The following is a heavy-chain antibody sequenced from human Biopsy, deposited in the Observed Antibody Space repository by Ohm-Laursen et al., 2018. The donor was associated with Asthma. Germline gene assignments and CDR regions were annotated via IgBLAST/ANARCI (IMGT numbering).Heavy chain of an antibody. D-gene: IGHD6-6*01. CDR3: ARAISSSWWAVEY. CDR1: GLTFRNYG. Sequence: SLRLSCAASGLTFRNYGMHWVRQAPAKGLEWVALISFDGSTKYFADSVKRRFTISRDNSKNTLYLQMNSLRAEDTAVYYCARAISSSWWAVEYWGQGTLVTVSS. J-gene: IGHJ4*02. V-gene: IGHV3-30*03. CDR2: ISFDGSTK.